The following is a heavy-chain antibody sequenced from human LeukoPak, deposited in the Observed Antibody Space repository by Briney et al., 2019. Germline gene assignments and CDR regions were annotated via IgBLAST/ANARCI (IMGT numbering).Heavy chain of an antibody. D-gene: IGHD6-19*01. J-gene: IGHJ6*02. V-gene: IGHV4-59*01. CDR1: GGSISNYY. CDR3: ASVSASSGWFGGGIHYYYGMDV. Sequence: SETLSLTCTVSGGSISNYYWSWIRQPPGKGLEWIGYIYYSGSTNYNPSLKSRVTISVDTSKNQFSLKLSSVTAADTAVYYCASVSASSGWFGGGIHYYYGMDVWGQGTTVTVSS. CDR2: IYYSGST.